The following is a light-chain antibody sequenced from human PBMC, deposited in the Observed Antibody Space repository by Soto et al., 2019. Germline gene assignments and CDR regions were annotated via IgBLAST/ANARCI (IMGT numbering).Light chain of an antibody. J-gene: IGLJ2*01. CDR3: SSFASSIPLV. CDR1: SSDVGGYNY. CDR2: DVT. Sequence: QSALTQPASVSGSPGQSITISCTGTSSDVGGYNYVSWYQQHPDKAPKLLICDVTNRPSGVSNRFSGSKSGNTASLTISGLQTEDEADYYCSSFASSIPLVFGGGTKLTVL. V-gene: IGLV2-14*03.